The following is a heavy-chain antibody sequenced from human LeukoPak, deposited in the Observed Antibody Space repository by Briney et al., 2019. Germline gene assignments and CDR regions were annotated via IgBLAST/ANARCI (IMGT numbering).Heavy chain of an antibody. CDR3: ATTVGSYFDY. J-gene: IGHJ4*02. V-gene: IGHV4-39*07. CDR2: IYYSGST. CDR1: GCSISNSGYY. Sequence: PSETLSLTCSVSGCSISNSGYYWGWIRQPPGKGLEWIGSIYYSGSTYYNSSLKSLVTMSVDTSENQFSLKLNPVTAADTAVYYCATTVGSYFDYWSQGTLVTVSS. D-gene: IGHD3-16*01.